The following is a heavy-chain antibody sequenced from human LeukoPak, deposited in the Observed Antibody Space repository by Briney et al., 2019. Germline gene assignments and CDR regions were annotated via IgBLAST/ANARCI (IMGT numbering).Heavy chain of an antibody. CDR2: INHSGST. CDR1: GGSFSGYY. J-gene: IGHJ4*02. D-gene: IGHD3-9*01. Sequence: SETLSLTCAVYGGSFSGYYWSWIRQPPGKGLEWIGEINHSGSTNYNPSLKSRVTISVDTSKNQFSLKLSSVTAADTAVYYCARGGYDILTGPRISDYWGQGTLVTVSS. V-gene: IGHV4-34*01. CDR3: ARGGYDILTGPRISDY.